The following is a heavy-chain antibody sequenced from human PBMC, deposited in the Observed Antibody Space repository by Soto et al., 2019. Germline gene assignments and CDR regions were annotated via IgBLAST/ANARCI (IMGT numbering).Heavy chain of an antibody. CDR3: SRGRHYDILTGTGYYFDY. CDR1: GFTFSDYA. Sequence: PGGSLRLCCAASGFTFSDYAMHWVRQAPGKGLEYVSAVSSDGGSTSYANSVKGRFTISRDNSKNTLYLQMGSLRAEDMAVYYCSRGRHYDILTGTGYYFDYWGQGALVTVSS. J-gene: IGHJ4*02. CDR2: VSSDGGST. V-gene: IGHV3-64*01. D-gene: IGHD3-9*01.